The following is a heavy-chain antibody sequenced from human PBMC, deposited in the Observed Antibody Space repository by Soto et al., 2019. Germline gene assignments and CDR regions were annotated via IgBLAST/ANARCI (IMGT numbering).Heavy chain of an antibody. J-gene: IGHJ5*01. CDR1: GGSISSGGYS. CDR3: ARSPTVTLSIPS. Sequence: NLSVTYAVSGGSISSGGYSWSCIRQPPGKGPEWIGYIYHTGSTYYNPSLKSRVTFLVDRSKNQFSLKLTSVTAADTAVYYCARSPTVTLSIPSWRPGTLVPS. V-gene: IGHV4-30-2*01. CDR2: IYHTGST. D-gene: IGHD4-17*01.